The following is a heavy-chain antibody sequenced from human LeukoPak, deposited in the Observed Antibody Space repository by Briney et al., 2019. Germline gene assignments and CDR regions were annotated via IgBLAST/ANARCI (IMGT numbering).Heavy chain of an antibody. Sequence: GGSLRLSCAASGFTFSSYAMSWVRQAPGKGLEWVSAISGSGGSTYYADSVKGRFTISRDTSKNTLYLQMNSLRAEDTAVYYCVRMVTGWPNWIDPWGQGTLVTVSS. D-gene: IGHD6-19*01. V-gene: IGHV3-23*01. CDR3: VRMVTGWPNWIDP. J-gene: IGHJ5*02. CDR1: GFTFSSYA. CDR2: ISGSGGST.